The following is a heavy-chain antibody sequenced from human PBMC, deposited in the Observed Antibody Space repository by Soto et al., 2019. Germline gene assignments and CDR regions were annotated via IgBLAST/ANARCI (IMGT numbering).Heavy chain of an antibody. J-gene: IGHJ4*02. Sequence: SETLSVTCTVSGGSISSGGYYWGWIRQPPGKGLELIGYIYYSGSTYYNPSLKSRVTISVDTSKNQFSLKLSSVTAADTAVYYCARVQDGAGRYWGQGTLVTAPQ. CDR2: IYYSGST. D-gene: IGHD6-19*01. CDR3: ARVQDGAGRY. CDR1: GGSISSGGYY. V-gene: IGHV4-31*03.